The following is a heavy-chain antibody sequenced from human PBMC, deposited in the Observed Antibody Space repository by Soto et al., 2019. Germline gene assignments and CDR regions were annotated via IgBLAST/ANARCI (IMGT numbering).Heavy chain of an antibody. V-gene: IGHV4-39*01. CDR3: ASESLWLQPNWFDP. D-gene: IGHD5-18*01. Sequence: QLQLQESGPGLVKPSETLSLTCTVSGGSISSSSYYWGWIRQPPGKGLEWIGRIYYSGSTYYSPSLKSRVTIFVDTSKNQFSLKLSSVTAADAAVYYCASESLWLQPNWFDPCGRGTLVTVCS. J-gene: IGHJ5*02. CDR2: IYYSGST. CDR1: GGSISSSSYY.